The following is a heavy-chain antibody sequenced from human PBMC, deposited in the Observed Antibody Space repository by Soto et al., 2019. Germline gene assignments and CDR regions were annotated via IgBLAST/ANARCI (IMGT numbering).Heavy chain of an antibody. Sequence: GESLRLSCAASGFTFRSYDMHWVRQATGKGLEWVSTIGTAGDTFYPGSVKGRFTISRENAKNSLFLQMNSLRAGDTAVYYCARGYCSGGSCYYYFYGLDVWGQGTTVTVSS. CDR2: IGTAGDT. D-gene: IGHD2-15*01. CDR3: ARGYCSGGSCYYYFYGLDV. J-gene: IGHJ6*02. V-gene: IGHV3-13*04. CDR1: GFTFRSYD.